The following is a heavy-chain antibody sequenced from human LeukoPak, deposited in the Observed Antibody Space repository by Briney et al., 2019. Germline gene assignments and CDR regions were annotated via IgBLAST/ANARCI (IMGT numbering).Heavy chain of an antibody. CDR1: GGSISGYY. J-gene: IGHJ3*02. CDR2: IYYSGSI. CDR3: VRNTLGHYDAFDI. D-gene: IGHD1/OR15-1a*01. Sequence: ASETLSLTCTVSGGSISGYYWSWIRQPPGKGLEWVGYIYYSGSINYNSSLKSRVAISVDTSRNQSSLKLSSMTAADTAVYYCVRNTLGHYDAFDIWGQGTMVTVSS. V-gene: IGHV4-59*01.